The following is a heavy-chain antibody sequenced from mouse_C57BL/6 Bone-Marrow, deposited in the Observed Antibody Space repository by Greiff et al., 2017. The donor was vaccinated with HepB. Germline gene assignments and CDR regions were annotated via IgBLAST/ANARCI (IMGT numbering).Heavy chain of an antibody. J-gene: IGHJ1*03. Sequence: EVQRVESGAELVRPGASVKLSCTASGFNIKDDYMHWVKQRPEQGLEWIGWIDPENGDTEYASKFQGKATITADTSSNTAYLQLSSLTSEDTAVYYCTRSNYFVVWGTGTTVTVSS. CDR3: TRSNYFVV. CDR2: IDPENGDT. V-gene: IGHV14-4*01. CDR1: GFNIKDDY. D-gene: IGHD2-5*01.